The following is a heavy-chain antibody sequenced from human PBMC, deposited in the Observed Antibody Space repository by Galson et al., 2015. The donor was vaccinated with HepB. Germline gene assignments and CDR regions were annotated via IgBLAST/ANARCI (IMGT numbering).Heavy chain of an antibody. Sequence: SVKVSCKASGGTFSSYAISWVRQAPGQGLEWMGGIIPIFGTANYAQKFQGRVTITADKSTSTAYMELSSLRSEDTAVYYCARGGEYNWNDVQLDYWGQGTLVTVSS. J-gene: IGHJ4*02. CDR3: ARGGEYNWNDVQLDY. V-gene: IGHV1-69*06. D-gene: IGHD1-1*01. CDR1: GGTFSSYA. CDR2: IIPIFGTA.